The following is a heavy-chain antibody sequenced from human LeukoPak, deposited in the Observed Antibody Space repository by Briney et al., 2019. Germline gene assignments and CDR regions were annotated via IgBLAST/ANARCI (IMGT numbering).Heavy chain of an antibody. CDR2: INHSGST. J-gene: IGHJ4*02. CDR1: GYSISSGYY. CDR3: ETEEY. Sequence: PSETLSLTCTVSGYSISSGYYWSWIRQPPGKGLEWIGEINHSGSTNYNPSLKSRVTISVDTSKNQFSLKLSSVTAADTAVYYCETEEYWGQGTLVTVSS. V-gene: IGHV4-38-2*02.